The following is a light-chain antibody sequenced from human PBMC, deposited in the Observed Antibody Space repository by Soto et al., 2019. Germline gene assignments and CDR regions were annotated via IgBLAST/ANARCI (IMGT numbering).Light chain of an antibody. J-gene: IGKJ1*01. Sequence: DIQMTQSPSSLSAVVGDRVTITCRASRGIGDRLAWFQQKPGKAPQFLIQAASNLQSGVPSRFSGSGSGTEFTLTISSLQPDDFATYYCQQYNSRTFGQGTRWIS. CDR3: QQYNSRT. V-gene: IGKV1D-16*01. CDR1: RGIGDR. CDR2: AAS.